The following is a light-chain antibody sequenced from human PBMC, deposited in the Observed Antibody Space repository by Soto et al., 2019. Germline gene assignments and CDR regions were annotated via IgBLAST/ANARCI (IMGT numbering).Light chain of an antibody. Sequence: EIVLTQSPGTLSLSPEERATLSGRTTESVDSNYLAWYQQKPGQAPRLLIYGAASRATGTPDRFSGSGSGTDFILTISRLDPEDSAVYHCQQYSDSPQPFGQGTQVDIK. CDR3: QQYSDSPQP. J-gene: IGKJ1*01. CDR2: GAA. V-gene: IGKV3-20*01. CDR1: ESVDSNY.